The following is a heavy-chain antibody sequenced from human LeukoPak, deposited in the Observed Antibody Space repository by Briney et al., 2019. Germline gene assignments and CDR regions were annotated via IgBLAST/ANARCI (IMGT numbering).Heavy chain of an antibody. CDR3: ARVGRSSWYYYYYYYYMDV. Sequence: ASVKVSCKASGYTFTSYDINWVRQATGQGLEWMGWMNPNSGNTGYAQKFQGRVTITRNTSISTAYMELSSLRSEDTAVYYCARVGRSSWYYYYYYYYMDVWGKGTTVTVSS. V-gene: IGHV1-8*03. J-gene: IGHJ6*03. CDR1: GYTFTSYD. D-gene: IGHD6-13*01. CDR2: MNPNSGNT.